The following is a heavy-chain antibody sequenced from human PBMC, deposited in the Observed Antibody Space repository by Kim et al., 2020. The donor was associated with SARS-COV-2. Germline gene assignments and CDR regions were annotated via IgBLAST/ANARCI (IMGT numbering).Heavy chain of an antibody. CDR1: GFTFSSYA. J-gene: IGHJ4*02. CDR3: AKEPHYGSGSYYQYFDY. D-gene: IGHD3-10*01. Sequence: GGSLRLSCAASGFTFSSYAMSWVRQAPGKGLEWVSAISGSGGSTYYADSVKGRFTISRDNSKNTLYLQMNSLRAEDTAVYYCAKEPHYGSGSYYQYFDYWGQGTLVTVSS. CDR2: ISGSGGST. V-gene: IGHV3-23*01.